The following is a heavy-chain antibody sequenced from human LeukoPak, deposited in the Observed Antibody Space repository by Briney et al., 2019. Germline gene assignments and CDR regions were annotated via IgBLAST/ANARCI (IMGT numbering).Heavy chain of an antibody. Sequence: PGRSLILSCAASGFTFSSYGMHWVRQAPGKGLEWVGRIKSKTDGGTTDYTALVKGRFTISRDDSKNTLYLQMNSLKTEDTAVYYCSTGKVRESWGQGTLVTVSS. J-gene: IGHJ4*02. CDR3: STGKVRES. CDR1: GFTFSSYG. V-gene: IGHV3-15*01. CDR2: IKSKTDGGTT. D-gene: IGHD3-10*01.